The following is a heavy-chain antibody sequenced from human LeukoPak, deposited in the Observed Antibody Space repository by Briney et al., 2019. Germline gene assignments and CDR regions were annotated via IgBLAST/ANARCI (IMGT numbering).Heavy chain of an antibody. D-gene: IGHD1-1*01. Sequence: GGSLRLSCAASGFAVSSNYMSWARQAPGKGLEWVSVIYTGGSTYYADSVKGRFTISRDNSRNTLYLQMNSLRAEDTAVYYCASKIQYWGQGTLVTVSS. CDR1: GFAVSSNY. J-gene: IGHJ4*02. CDR3: ASKIQY. V-gene: IGHV3-53*01. CDR2: IYTGGST.